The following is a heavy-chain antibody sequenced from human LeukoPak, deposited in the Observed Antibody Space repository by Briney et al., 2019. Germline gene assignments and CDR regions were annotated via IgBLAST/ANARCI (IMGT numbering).Heavy chain of an antibody. V-gene: IGHV4-59*01. CDR3: ARAGGDYQNWFDP. CDR2: IYYSGST. CDR1: GGSISSYY. D-gene: IGHD4-17*01. J-gene: IGHJ5*02. Sequence: PSETLSLTCTVSGGSISSYYWSWIRQPPGKGLEWIGYIYYSGSTNYNPSLKSRVTISVDTSKNQFSLKLSSVTAADTAVYYCARAGGDYQNWFDPWGQGTLVTVSS.